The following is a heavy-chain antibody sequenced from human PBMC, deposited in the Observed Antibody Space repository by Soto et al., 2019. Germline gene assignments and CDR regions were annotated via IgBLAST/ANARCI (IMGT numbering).Heavy chain of an antibody. CDR2: ISAYNGNT. D-gene: IGHD3-3*01. V-gene: IGHV1-18*04. CDR1: GYTFTSYG. Sequence: ASVKVSCKASGYTFTSYGISWVRQAPGQGLEWMGWISAYNGNTNYAQKLQGRVTMTTDTSTSTAYMELRSLRSDDTAVYYCARDHPGGGFLEWLPTYYYYGMDVWGQGTTVTVSS. J-gene: IGHJ6*02. CDR3: ARDHPGGGFLEWLPTYYYYGMDV.